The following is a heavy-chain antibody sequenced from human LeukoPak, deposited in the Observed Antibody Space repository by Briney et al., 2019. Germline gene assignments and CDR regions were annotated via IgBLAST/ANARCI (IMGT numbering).Heavy chain of an antibody. CDR2: IRSKAYGGTT. CDR3: TREGRGSDAFDY. D-gene: IGHD3-16*01. CDR1: GFTFCDYA. J-gene: IGHJ4*02. Sequence: GGSLRLSCTPSGFTFCDYAMSWVRQAPGKGLEWVGFIRSKAYGGTTECAASVKCRFTISRDDSRRIVYLQMNSLKTEDTAVYYCTREGRGSDAFDYWGQGTLVTVSS. V-gene: IGHV3-49*04.